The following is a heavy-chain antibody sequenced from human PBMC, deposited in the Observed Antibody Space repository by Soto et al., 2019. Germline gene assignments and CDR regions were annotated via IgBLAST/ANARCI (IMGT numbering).Heavy chain of an antibody. CDR2: IYHSGST. Sequence: QVRLKGSGPGLLKPSGPLSLTSAVPGAPITVVNWGGWVAHPQGKGLEWIGEIYHSGSTNYNPSLKSRVTISVDKSKNQFSLKLSSVTAADTAVYYCAGDPTNNHLDYWGQGTLVTVSS. J-gene: IGHJ4*02. CDR3: AGDPTNNHLDY. V-gene: IGHV4-4*02. D-gene: IGHD1-1*01. CDR1: GAPITVVNW.